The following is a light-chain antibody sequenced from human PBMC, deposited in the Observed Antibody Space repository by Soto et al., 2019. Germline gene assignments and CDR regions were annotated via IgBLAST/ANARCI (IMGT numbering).Light chain of an antibody. CDR1: QTIRNF. CDR3: QQSYSIPYT. J-gene: IGKJ2*01. CDR2: AAS. Sequence: DIQMTQSPSSLSASVGDRVSITCRASQTIRNFLQWYQQKPGKVPKFLIYAASSLVDGVPSRFSGSGSAADFTLTISSLQPEDFATYYCQQSYSIPYTFGQGTKLDIK. V-gene: IGKV1-39*01.